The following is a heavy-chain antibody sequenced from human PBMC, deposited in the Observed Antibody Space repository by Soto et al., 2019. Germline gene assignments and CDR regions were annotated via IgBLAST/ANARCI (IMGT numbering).Heavy chain of an antibody. D-gene: IGHD2-2*01. CDR1: GFSRSMSGVC. CDR2: VYWDDDK. Sequence: QITLKESGPTLVKPTQTLTLTCTFSGFSRSMSGVCVGWIRQPPGKALEWLALVYWDDDKRYSPSLKSRLTITKDTSKHQMVLTMTTREPVDTATYYCARELRSCSSTHCPNCFDPWGQGTLVTVSS. CDR3: ARELRSCSSTHCPNCFDP. J-gene: IGHJ5*02. V-gene: IGHV2-5*02.